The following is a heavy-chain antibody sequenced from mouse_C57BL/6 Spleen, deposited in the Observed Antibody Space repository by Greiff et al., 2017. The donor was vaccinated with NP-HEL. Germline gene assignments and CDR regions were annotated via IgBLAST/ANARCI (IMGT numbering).Heavy chain of an antibody. CDR3: ASGIYYDYDVAY. CDR1: GYTFTDYY. V-gene: IGHV1-26*01. J-gene: IGHJ3*01. Sequence: VQLQQSGPELVKPGASVKISCKASGYTFTDYYMNWVKQSHGKSLEWIGDINPNNGGTSYNQKFKGKATLTVDKSSSTAYMELRSLTSEDSAVYYCASGIYYDYDVAYWGQGTLVTVSA. D-gene: IGHD2-4*01. CDR2: INPNNGGT.